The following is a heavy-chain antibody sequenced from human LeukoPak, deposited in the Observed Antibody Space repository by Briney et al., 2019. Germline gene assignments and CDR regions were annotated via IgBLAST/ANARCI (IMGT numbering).Heavy chain of an antibody. CDR3: AKDPQDFYSSSGYRPERY. V-gene: IGHV3-30*18. CDR2: ISYDGTDK. J-gene: IGHJ4*02. Sequence: GGSLRLSCAASGFNFRSYGMQWVRQAPGKGLERVTLISYDGTDKYYAASVRGRFTISRDNSKNTLYLQMNSLRPEDTGVYYCAKDPQDFYSSSGYRPERYWGQGTLVTVSS. CDR1: GFNFRSYG. D-gene: IGHD3-22*01.